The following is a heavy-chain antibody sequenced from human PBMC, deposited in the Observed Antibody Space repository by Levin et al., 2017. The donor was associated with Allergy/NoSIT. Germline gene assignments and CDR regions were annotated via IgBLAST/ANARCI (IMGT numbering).Heavy chain of an antibody. D-gene: IGHD1-1*01. CDR2: ISYDGSNK. CDR3: ARAGGEAGTTDRTCFDY. CDR1: GFTFSSYA. Sequence: GGSLRLSCAASGFTFSSYAMHWVRQAPGKGLEWVAVISYDGSNKYYADSVKGRFTISRDNSKNTLYLQMNSLRAEDTAVYYCARAGGEAGTTDRTCFDYWGQGTLVTVSS. J-gene: IGHJ4*02. V-gene: IGHV3-30*04.